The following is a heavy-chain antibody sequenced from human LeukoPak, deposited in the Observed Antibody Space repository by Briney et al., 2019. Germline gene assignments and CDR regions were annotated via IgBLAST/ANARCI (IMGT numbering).Heavy chain of an antibody. Sequence: PGGSLRRSCAASGFTFSSWAMSWVRQAPGKGLEWVSAVSPSGDTTYYADSVKGRFTISRDNSKNTLYLQMNSLRAEDTAVYYCAKEGCTRCTPFVDYWGQGILVTVSS. V-gene: IGHV3-23*01. CDR3: AKEGCTRCTPFVDY. D-gene: IGHD2-2*01. CDR1: GFTFSSWA. CDR2: VSPSGDTT. J-gene: IGHJ4*02.